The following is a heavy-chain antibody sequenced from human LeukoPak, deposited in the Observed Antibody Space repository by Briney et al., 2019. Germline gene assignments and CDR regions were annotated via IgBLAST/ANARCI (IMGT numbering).Heavy chain of an antibody. Sequence: GESLQISCKGSGYSFTSYWIGWVRQLPGKGLEWMGIIYPGDSDTRYSPSFQGQVTISADKSISTAYLQWSSLKASDTAMYYCARSTRLDAFDIWGQGTMVTVSS. CDR3: ARSTRLDAFDI. J-gene: IGHJ3*02. CDR2: IYPGDSDT. V-gene: IGHV5-51*01. CDR1: GYSFTSYW. D-gene: IGHD1-14*01.